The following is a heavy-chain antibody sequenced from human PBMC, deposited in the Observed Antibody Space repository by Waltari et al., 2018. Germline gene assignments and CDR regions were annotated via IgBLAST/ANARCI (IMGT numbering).Heavy chain of an antibody. Sequence: QVQLVESGGGVVQPGRSLRLSCAASEFTFSSHAMHWVRQAPGKGLEWVAVISYNARNIYYVDSVKGRFTISRDNSKRMLYLQMNSLRAEDTAVYYCARDYCDRSNCHGMDVWGQGTTVTVSS. D-gene: IGHD3-22*01. CDR1: EFTFSSHA. CDR2: ISYNARNI. J-gene: IGHJ6*02. V-gene: IGHV3-30*04. CDR3: ARDYCDRSNCHGMDV.